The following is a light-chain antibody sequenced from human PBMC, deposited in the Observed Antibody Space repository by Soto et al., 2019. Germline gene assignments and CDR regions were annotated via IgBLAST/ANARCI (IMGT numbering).Light chain of an antibody. CDR1: QSVRSN. V-gene: IGKV3-15*01. CDR3: QQRSNWLT. CDR2: GAS. Sequence: ERVMPQSPGPLSVSAGERATLSCRASQSVRSNLAWYQQKPGQAPRLLIYGASTRATGIPARFSGSGSGTDFTLTISSLEPEDFAVYYCQQRSNWLTFGGGTKVDIK. J-gene: IGKJ4*01.